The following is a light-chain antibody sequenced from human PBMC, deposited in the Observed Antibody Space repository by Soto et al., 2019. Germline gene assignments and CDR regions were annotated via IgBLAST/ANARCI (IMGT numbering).Light chain of an antibody. V-gene: IGKV1-9*01. J-gene: IGKJ4*01. CDR2: AAS. CDR1: QGISSY. CDR3: QQLNSYPLT. Sequence: DIQLTQSPSFLSASLGDRVSISCRASQGISSYLAWYQQKPGKAPKLLIYAASTLQSGVPSRFSGSGSGTEFTLTISSLQPEDFATYYCQQLNSYPLTFGGGTRWIS.